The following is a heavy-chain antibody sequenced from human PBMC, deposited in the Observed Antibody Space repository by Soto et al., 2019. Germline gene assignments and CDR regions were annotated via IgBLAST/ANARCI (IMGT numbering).Heavy chain of an antibody. J-gene: IGHJ4*02. V-gene: IGHV3-23*01. Sequence: GSLRLSCAASGFTFSSYAMSWVRQAPGKGLEWVSAISGSGGSTYYAASVKGRIIISRDDSKSMAYLQMDSLKTEDTGVYYCTRGRDGYNPYYFLYWGQGALVTVSS. D-gene: IGHD5-12*01. CDR2: ISGSGGST. CDR1: GFTFSSYA. CDR3: TRGRDGYNPYYFLY.